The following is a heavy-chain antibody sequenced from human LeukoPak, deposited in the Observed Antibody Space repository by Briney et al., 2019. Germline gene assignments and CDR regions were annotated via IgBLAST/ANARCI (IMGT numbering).Heavy chain of an antibody. J-gene: IGHJ4*02. Sequence: GGSLRLSRANSGFIFSKAWMSWVRQAPGKGLEWVGHIKTKSDGGTTDYAAPVKGRFFISRDDSKDTLYLQMNSLKIEDTAVYYCARGYCSSDGCYKGPYDFWGQGTPVTVSS. CDR1: GFIFSKAW. V-gene: IGHV3-15*01. CDR2: IKTKSDGGTT. D-gene: IGHD2-2*02. CDR3: ARGYCSSDGCYKGPYDF.